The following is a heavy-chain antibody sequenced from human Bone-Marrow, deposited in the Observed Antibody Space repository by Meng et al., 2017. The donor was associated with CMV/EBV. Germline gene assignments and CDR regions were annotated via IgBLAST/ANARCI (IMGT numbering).Heavy chain of an antibody. J-gene: IGHJ6*02. Sequence: GGSLRLSCAASGFTFSSYEMNWVRQAPGKGLEWVSSISSSSSYIYYADSVKGRFTISRDNAKNSLYLQMNSLRAEDTAVYYCARFLVPAAISYYYGMDVWGQGTTV. CDR3: ARFLVPAAISYYYGMDV. CDR1: GFTFSSYE. D-gene: IGHD2-2*01. CDR2: ISSSSSYI. V-gene: IGHV3-21*01.